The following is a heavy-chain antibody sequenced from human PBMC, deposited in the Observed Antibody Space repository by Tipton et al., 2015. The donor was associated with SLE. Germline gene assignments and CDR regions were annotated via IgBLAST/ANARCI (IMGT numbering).Heavy chain of an antibody. D-gene: IGHD2-21*02. Sequence: SLRLSCTASGFTFGGYAMSWFRQAPGKGLEWVGFIRSKAYGGTTEYAASVKGRFTISRDDSKSIAYLQMNSLKTEDTAVYYCTRDGYCGGDCYPLDYWGQGTLVTVSS. CDR1: GFTFGGYA. J-gene: IGHJ4*02. CDR3: TRDGYCGGDCYPLDY. V-gene: IGHV3-49*03. CDR2: IRSKAYGGTT.